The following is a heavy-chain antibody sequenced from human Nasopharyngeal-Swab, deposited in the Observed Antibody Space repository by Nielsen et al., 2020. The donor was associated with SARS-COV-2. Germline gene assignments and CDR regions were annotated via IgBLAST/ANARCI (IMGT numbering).Heavy chain of an antibody. CDR1: GGSISSYY. V-gene: IGHV4-59*01. CDR2: IYYSGST. Sequence: SETLSLTCTVSGGSISSYYWSWIRQPPGKGLEWIGYIYYSGSTNYNPSLKSRVTISVDTSKNPFSLKLSSVTAADTAVYYCARVQVPSYDFWSGYPYYYYMDVWGKGTTVTVSS. CDR3: ARVQVPSYDFWSGYPYYYYMDV. J-gene: IGHJ6*03. D-gene: IGHD3-3*01.